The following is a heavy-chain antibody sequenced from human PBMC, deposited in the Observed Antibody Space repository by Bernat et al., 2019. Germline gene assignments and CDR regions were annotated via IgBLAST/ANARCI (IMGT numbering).Heavy chain of an antibody. Sequence: EVQLVESGGGLVQPGGSLRLSCAASGFTFSSYEMNWVRQAPGKGLEWVSYISSSGSTIYYADSVKGRFTISRDNAKNSLYLQMNSLRAEDTAVYYCARSRGRYFDWSISPEDYWGQGTLVTVSS. D-gene: IGHD3-9*01. CDR3: ARSRGRYFDWSISPEDY. CDR2: ISSSGSTI. V-gene: IGHV3-48*03. CDR1: GFTFSSYE. J-gene: IGHJ4*02.